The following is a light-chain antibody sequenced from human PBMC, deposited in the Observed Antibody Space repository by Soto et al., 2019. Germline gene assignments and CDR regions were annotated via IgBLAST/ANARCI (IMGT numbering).Light chain of an antibody. CDR1: QGIRSA. CDR2: AAS. Sequence: AIQLTPSPSSLSASVGDRVTITCRASQGIRSALGWYQQKPGKVPKLLIYAASTLQSGVPSRFSGSGFGTDFTLTINSLQPEDFATYYCLLDYAYFWAFGQGTKVDIK. V-gene: IGKV1-6*01. CDR3: LLDYAYFWA. J-gene: IGKJ1*01.